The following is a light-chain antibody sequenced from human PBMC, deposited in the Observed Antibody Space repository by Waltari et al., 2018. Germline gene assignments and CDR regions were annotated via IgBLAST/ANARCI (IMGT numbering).Light chain of an antibody. Sequence: QTLRQMDGKNNLIGCSPRLGLFPSRIIDKVSTRASGVPDRFCGSGSGTDCTLRISSVEAEDVGVYYYMQGTHGPWTYGQGTKVEIK. J-gene: IGKJ1*01. CDR2: KVS. CDR3: MQGTHGPWT. V-gene: IGKV2-30*02. CDR1: QTLRQMDGKNN.